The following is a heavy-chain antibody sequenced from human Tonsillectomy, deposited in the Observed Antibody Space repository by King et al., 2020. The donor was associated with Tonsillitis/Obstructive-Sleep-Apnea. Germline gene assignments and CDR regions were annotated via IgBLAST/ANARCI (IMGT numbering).Heavy chain of an antibody. J-gene: IGHJ4*02. CDR2: IYSGGST. Sequence: VQLEESGGGLIQPGGSLRLSCAASGFTVSSNYMSWVRQAPGKGLEWVSVIYSGGSTYYADSVKGRFTISRGNSKNTLYLQMNSLRAEDTAVYYCATSPVSGSSFYFDYWGQGTLVTVSS. V-gene: IGHV3-53*01. CDR3: ATSPVSGSSFYFDY. CDR1: GFTVSSNY. D-gene: IGHD6-6*01.